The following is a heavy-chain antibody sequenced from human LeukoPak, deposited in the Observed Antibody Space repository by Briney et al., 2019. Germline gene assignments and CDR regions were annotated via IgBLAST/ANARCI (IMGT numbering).Heavy chain of an antibody. J-gene: IGHJ4*02. CDR2: IYYSGST. CDR3: ARGWRIVEATLGQDFDY. Sequence: SVTLSLTCTVSGGSISSSSYYWGWIRQPPGNGLEWIGSIYYSGSTYYNPSLKSRVTISVDTSKNQFSLKLSSVTAADTAVYYCARGWRIVEATLGQDFDYWGQGTLVTVSS. CDR1: GGSISSSSYY. V-gene: IGHV4-39*01. D-gene: IGHD1-26*01.